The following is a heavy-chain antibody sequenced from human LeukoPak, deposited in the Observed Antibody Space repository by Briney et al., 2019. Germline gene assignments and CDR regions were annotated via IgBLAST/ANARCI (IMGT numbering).Heavy chain of an antibody. V-gene: IGHV1-18*01. CDR3: ARDRYYDTSGLSGY. J-gene: IGHJ4*02. CDR1: DYTFTSYG. D-gene: IGHD3-22*01. CDR2: ISAYNGNT. Sequence: ASVKVSCKASDYTFTSYGISWVRQAPGQGLEWMGWISAYNGNTNYAQNLQGRVTMTTDTSTSTAYMELRSLRSDDTAVYYCARDRYYDTSGLSGYWGQGTLVTVSS.